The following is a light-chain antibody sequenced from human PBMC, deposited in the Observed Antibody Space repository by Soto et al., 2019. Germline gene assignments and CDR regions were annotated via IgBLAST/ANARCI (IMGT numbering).Light chain of an antibody. V-gene: IGKV3-20*01. Sequence: EIVLTQSPGTLSLSPGERATLSCRASQSVSSSYLAWYQQTPGQAPRLLIYGASSRATGIPGRFSGSGSGTDFTLTISSLEPEDFAVYYCQQYGRSPFTFGPGTKVDIK. CDR2: GAS. J-gene: IGKJ3*01. CDR3: QQYGRSPFT. CDR1: QSVSSSY.